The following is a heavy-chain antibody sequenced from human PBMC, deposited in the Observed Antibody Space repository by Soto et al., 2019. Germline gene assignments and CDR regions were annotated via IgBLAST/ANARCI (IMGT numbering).Heavy chain of an antibody. Sequence: ASVKVSCKASGYTFTSYAMHWVRQAPGQRLEWMGWINPNSGDTNYAQKFQGWVTMTRDTSISTAYMELSRLGSDDTAVYYCARDGGRDIVVVPAAIYAFDIWGQGTMVTVSS. CDR1: GYTFTSYA. CDR2: INPNSGDT. D-gene: IGHD2-2*01. CDR3: ARDGGRDIVVVPAAIYAFDI. V-gene: IGHV1-2*04. J-gene: IGHJ3*02.